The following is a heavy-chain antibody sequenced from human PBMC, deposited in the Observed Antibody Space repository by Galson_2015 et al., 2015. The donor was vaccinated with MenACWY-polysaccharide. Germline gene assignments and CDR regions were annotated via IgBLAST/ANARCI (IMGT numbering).Heavy chain of an antibody. CDR3: ARYPMTVTARPLYGLDF. CDR2: ISNSGNTV. J-gene: IGHJ6*02. CDR1: GFTFTDYY. D-gene: IGHD6-6*01. V-gene: IGHV3-11*01. Sequence: SLRLSCEASGFTFTDYYMTWLRQAPGKGLEWVSHISNSGNTVYNADSVMGRLAISRDNAKNSLYPEMNSLRVEDTAVYYCARYPMTVTARPLYGLDFWGQGTTVIVSS.